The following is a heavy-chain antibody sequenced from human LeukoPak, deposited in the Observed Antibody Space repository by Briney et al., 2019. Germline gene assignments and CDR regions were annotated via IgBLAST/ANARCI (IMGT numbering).Heavy chain of an antibody. CDR2: INHSGST. V-gene: IGHV4-39*07. D-gene: IGHD1-7*01. J-gene: IGHJ4*02. Sequence: TSETLSLTCTVSGGSISSSSYYWGWIRQPPGKGLEWIGEINHSGSTNYNSSLKSRVTISVDTSKNQFSLKLSSVTAADTAVYYCTRRRNYLSHFDYWGQGTLVTVSS. CDR1: GGSISSSSYY. CDR3: TRRRNYLSHFDY.